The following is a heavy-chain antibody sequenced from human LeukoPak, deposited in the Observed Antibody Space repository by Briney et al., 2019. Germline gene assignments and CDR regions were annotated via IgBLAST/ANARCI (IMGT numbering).Heavy chain of an antibody. Sequence: PSETLSLTCTVSGGSISSSNYYWGWIRQPPGKGLEWIGSIYYSGSTYYNPSLKSRVTISVDTSKNQFSLKLSSVTAADTAVYYCARVRPYCSSTSCWRKGYFDYWGQGTLVTVSS. D-gene: IGHD2-2*01. J-gene: IGHJ4*02. CDR1: GGSISSSNYY. CDR3: ARVRPYCSSTSCWRKGYFDY. CDR2: IYYSGST. V-gene: IGHV4-39*07.